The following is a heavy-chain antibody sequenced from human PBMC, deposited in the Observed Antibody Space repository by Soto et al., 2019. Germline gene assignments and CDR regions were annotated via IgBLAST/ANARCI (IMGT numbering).Heavy chain of an antibody. Sequence: SETLSLTCTVSGGSVSSGSYYWSWIRQPPGKGLEWIGYIYYSGSTNYNPSLKSRVTISVDTSKNQFSLKLSSVTAADTAVYYCARAYDDFWSGYEARHVPYYYYGMDVWGQGTTVTVSS. V-gene: IGHV4-61*01. CDR3: ARAYDDFWSGYEARHVPYYYYGMDV. D-gene: IGHD3-3*01. J-gene: IGHJ6*02. CDR2: IYYSGST. CDR1: GGSVSSGSYY.